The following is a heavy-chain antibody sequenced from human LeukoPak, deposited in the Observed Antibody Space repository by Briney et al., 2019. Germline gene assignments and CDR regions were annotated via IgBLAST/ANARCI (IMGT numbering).Heavy chain of an antibody. J-gene: IGHJ3*02. D-gene: IGHD3-10*01. CDR2: INIDGSST. V-gene: IGHV3-74*01. CDR1: GFTFSTYW. CDR3: ARVLVGGAFDI. Sequence: GSLRLSCAVSGFTFSTYWMHWVRQAPGKGLVWVSLINIDGSSTSYADSVRGRFTISRDNAKNTLYLQMNSLRAEDTAVYYCARVLVGGAFDIWGQGTRVTVSS.